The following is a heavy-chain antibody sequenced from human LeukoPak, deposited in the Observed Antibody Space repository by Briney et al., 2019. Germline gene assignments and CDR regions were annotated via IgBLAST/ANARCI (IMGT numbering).Heavy chain of an antibody. D-gene: IGHD3-10*01. V-gene: IGHV3-23*01. CDR2: ISGSSTTT. Sequence: SGGSLRLSCAASGFTFSSYAMAWVRQAPGKGLEWVSTISGSSTTTYYADSVKGRFTISRDNSRNTLYLQMNSLRAEDTAVYYCARYDGGSGPFDYWGQGTLVTVSS. CDR3: ARYDGGSGPFDY. J-gene: IGHJ4*02. CDR1: GFTFSSYA.